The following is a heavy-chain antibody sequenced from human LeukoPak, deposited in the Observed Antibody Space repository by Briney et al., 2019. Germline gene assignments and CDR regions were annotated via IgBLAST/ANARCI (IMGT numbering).Heavy chain of an antibody. CDR1: GRSINNYY. CDR2: IYHSGST. CDR3: ARGHSSWEYYFDY. Sequence: SETLSLTCTVSGRSINNYYGSWIRQPPGKGLEWIGYIYHSGSTNYNPAHKSRVTMSVDTSTNQFSLKLTSVTAADTAVYYCARGHSSWEYYFDYWGQGTLVTVSS. J-gene: IGHJ4*02. D-gene: IGHD6-13*01. V-gene: IGHV4-59*01.